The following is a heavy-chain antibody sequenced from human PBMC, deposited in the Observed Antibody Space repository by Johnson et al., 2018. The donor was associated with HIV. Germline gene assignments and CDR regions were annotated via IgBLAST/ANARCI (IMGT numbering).Heavy chain of an antibody. V-gene: IGHV3-30-3*01. J-gene: IGHJ3*02. Sequence: VRLVESGGGVVQPGRSLRLSCAASGFTFSSYAMHWVSQAPGKGLEWVAVISYAGSDKYYADSVKGRFTISRDNSKNTLYLEMNSLRAEDTAVYYCARDHSGYDSVTAAFDIWGQGTMVTVSS. CDR2: ISYAGSDK. D-gene: IGHD5-12*01. CDR1: GFTFSSYA. CDR3: ARDHSGYDSVTAAFDI.